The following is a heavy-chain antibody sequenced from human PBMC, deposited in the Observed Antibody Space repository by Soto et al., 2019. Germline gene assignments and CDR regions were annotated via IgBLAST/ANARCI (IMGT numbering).Heavy chain of an antibody. CDR2: ISWNSGNI. Sequence: EVQLVESGGGLVQPGRSLRLSCTASGFTFDDYAMHWVRQAPGKGLEWVSSISWNSGNIVYADSVRGRLTISRDNAQPSLHLQMNSLRAEDTALYYCTKGASTSCFSDFDRWGQGTMVTVSS. CDR1: GFTFDDYA. CDR3: TKGASTSCFSDFDR. V-gene: IGHV3-9*01. D-gene: IGHD2-2*01. J-gene: IGHJ3*01.